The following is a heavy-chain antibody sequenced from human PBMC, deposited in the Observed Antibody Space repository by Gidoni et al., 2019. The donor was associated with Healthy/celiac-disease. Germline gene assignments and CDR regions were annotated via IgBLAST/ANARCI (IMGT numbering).Heavy chain of an antibody. D-gene: IGHD3-22*01. CDR2: IKRNTDGGTT. CDR1: GFTFSNAW. J-gene: IGHJ4*02. V-gene: IGHV3-15*02. CDR3: TTHVTMIVVAFGY. Sequence: EVQLVESGGALVKPGGSLRLSCAASGFTFSNAWMSWVRQAPGKGLEWVGRIKRNTDGGTTDYAAPVKGRFTISRDDSKNTLYLQMNSLKTEDTAVYYCTTHVTMIVVAFGYWGQGTLVTVSS.